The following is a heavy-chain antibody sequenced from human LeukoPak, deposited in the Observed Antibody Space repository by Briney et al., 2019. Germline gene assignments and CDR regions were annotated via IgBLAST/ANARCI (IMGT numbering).Heavy chain of an antibody. D-gene: IGHD2-8*02. Sequence: GGSLRLSCAASGFPFTSGFTFSDYYMSWIRQAPGKGLEWVSYISSTSTYTNCADSVKGRFTISRDNANNSVYLQMNSLRADDTAIYYCARGGTGAFDYWGQGTLVTVSS. J-gene: IGHJ4*02. CDR3: ARGGTGAFDY. CDR2: ISSTSTYT. CDR1: GFPFTSGFTFSDYY. V-gene: IGHV3-11*06.